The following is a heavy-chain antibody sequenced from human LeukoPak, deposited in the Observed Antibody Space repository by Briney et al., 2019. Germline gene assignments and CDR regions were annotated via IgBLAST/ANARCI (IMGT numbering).Heavy chain of an antibody. V-gene: IGHV1-46*01. J-gene: IGHJ5*02. CDR2: INPSGSST. CDR3: ARDNSVGGIAWWFDP. D-gene: IGHD3-16*02. Sequence: ASVKVSCKASGYTFTSYGISWVRQAPGQGLEWMGLINPSGSSTLYAQKFQGRVTMTRDMSTTTDYMELSSLRSEDTAMYYCARDNSVGGIAWWFDPWGQGTLVTVSS. CDR1: GYTFTSYG.